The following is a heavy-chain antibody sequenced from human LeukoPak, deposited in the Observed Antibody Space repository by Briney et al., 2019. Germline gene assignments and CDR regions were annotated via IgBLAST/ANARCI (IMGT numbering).Heavy chain of an antibody. CDR1: GGSISSSTNY. Sequence: SETLSLTCTVSGGSISSSTNYWGWIRQPPGKGLEWIGNIYYSGSAYSSLKSRVTMSVDTSRNQFSLKLSSVTAADTAVYYCARVSSVWIKDYYYYMDVWGKGTTVTVSS. J-gene: IGHJ6*03. V-gene: IGHV4-39*07. D-gene: IGHD5-12*01. CDR2: IYYSGSA. CDR3: ARVSSVWIKDYYYYMDV.